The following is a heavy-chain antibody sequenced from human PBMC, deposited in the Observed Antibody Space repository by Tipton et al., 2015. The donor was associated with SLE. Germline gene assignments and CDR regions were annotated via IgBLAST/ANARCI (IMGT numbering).Heavy chain of an antibody. CDR2: IYYSGST. V-gene: IGHV4-59*11. Sequence: TLSLTCTVSGGSISTSHYWSWIRQPPGKGLEWIGYIYYSGSTNYNPSLKNRVTISVDTSKNQFSLKLSSVTAADTAVYYCARGSYYTSGSYTTYDYWGQGTLVTVSS. CDR1: GGSISTSHY. CDR3: ARGSYYTSGSYTTYDY. D-gene: IGHD3-10*01. J-gene: IGHJ4*02.